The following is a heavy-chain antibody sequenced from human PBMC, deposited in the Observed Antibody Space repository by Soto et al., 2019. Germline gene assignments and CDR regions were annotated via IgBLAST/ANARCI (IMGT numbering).Heavy chain of an antibody. J-gene: IGHJ6*02. D-gene: IGHD4-4*01. V-gene: IGHV3-30*18. CDR3: AKSSTAEYYYYGMDV. Sequence: QVYLVESGGGVVQPGRSLRLSCAVSGLTFSSYGMHWVRQAPGKGLEWVAVISYDGSKKYYADSVKGRFTISRDNSKNTVYLKMNSLRPEDTAVYYCAKSSTAEYYYYGMDVWGQGTTVTVSS. CDR2: ISYDGSKK. CDR1: GLTFSSYG.